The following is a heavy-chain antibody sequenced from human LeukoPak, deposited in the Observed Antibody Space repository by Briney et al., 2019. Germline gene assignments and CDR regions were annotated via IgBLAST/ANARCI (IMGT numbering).Heavy chain of an antibody. CDR1: GFTFSDRY. CDR2: INWNGGST. Sequence: GGSLRLSCAAAGFTFSDRYMSWVRQAPGKGLEWVSGINWNGGSTGYADSVKGRFTISRDNAKNSLYLQMNSLRAEDTALYYCARARGSWYRAFDIWGQGTMVTVSS. V-gene: IGHV3-20*04. D-gene: IGHD6-13*01. J-gene: IGHJ3*02. CDR3: ARARGSWYRAFDI.